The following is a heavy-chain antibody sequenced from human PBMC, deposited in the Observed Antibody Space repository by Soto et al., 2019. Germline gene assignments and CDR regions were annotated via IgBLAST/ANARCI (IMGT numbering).Heavy chain of an antibody. CDR1: GGSFSGYY. CDR3: ARVTTITSPPTGYSYYVMDV. V-gene: IGHV4-34*01. J-gene: IGHJ6*02. D-gene: IGHD4-4*01. CDR2: INHSGST. Sequence: QVQLQQWGAGLLKPSETLSLTCGVYGGSFSGYYWRWIRQPPGKGLEWIGEINHSGSTNYNPSLKSRVTTSVDTSKNQFSLRLSSVTAADTAVYYCARVTTITSPPTGYSYYVMDVWGQGTTVTVSS.